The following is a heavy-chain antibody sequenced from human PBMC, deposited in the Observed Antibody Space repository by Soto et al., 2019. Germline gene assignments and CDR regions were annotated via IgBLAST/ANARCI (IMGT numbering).Heavy chain of an antibody. Sequence: QVPLVQSGGGVVQPGRSLRLSCAASGFTFSSYAMHWVRQAPGKGLEWVAVISYDGNNKYYADSVKGRFTISRDNSKNTLYLQMNSLRPEDTAVYYCASVPDFDYWGQGTLVTVSS. CDR3: ASVPDFDY. V-gene: IGHV3-30-3*01. CDR1: GFTFSSYA. J-gene: IGHJ4*02. CDR2: ISYDGNNK.